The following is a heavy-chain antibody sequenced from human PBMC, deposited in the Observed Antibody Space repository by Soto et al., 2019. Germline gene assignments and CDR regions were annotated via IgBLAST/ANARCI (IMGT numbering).Heavy chain of an antibody. D-gene: IGHD3-22*01. V-gene: IGHV3-23*01. CDR3: ARIDRSGMYYFDY. CDR1: GFTFSSYA. CDR2: ISGSGGST. Sequence: GGSLRLSCAASGFTFSSYAMSWVRQAPGKGLEWVSAISGSGGSTYYADSVKGRFTISRDNSKNTLYLQMNSLRAEDTAVYYCARIDRSGMYYFDYWGQGTLVTVSS. J-gene: IGHJ4*02.